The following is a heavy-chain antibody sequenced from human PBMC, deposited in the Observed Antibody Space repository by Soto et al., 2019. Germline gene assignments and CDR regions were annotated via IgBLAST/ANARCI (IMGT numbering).Heavy chain of an antibody. J-gene: IGHJ4*02. V-gene: IGHV1-46*01. Sequence: QVQLVQSGAEVKNPGASVKVSCKASGYTFTNYYIHWVRQAPGQGLEWMAIINPSGGSTNYAQKFQGRVTLARDTFTSPVYMELSSLRSEDTAIYYCARGLAAGDYWGQGTLVTVSS. D-gene: IGHD6-13*01. CDR2: INPSGGST. CDR1: GYTFTNYY. CDR3: ARGLAAGDY.